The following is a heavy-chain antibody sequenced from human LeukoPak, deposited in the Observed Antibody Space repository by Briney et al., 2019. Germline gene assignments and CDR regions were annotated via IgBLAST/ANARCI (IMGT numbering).Heavy chain of an antibody. J-gene: IGHJ5*01. Sequence: ASVKVSCKASGYTFTSYYIYWVRQAPGQGLEWMGIINPSGGSASYAQKFEGRVTMTRDTSTSTVYMELSSPRAEDTAVYYCARDSKTSSLADSWGQGTLVTVSS. CDR2: INPSGGSA. CDR3: ARDSKTSSLADS. CDR1: GYTFTSYY. V-gene: IGHV1-46*01. D-gene: IGHD2-2*01.